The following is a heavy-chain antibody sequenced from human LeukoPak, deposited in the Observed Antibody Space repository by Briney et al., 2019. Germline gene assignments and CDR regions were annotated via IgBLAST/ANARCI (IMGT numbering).Heavy chain of an antibody. CDR1: GFTFSSYA. V-gene: IGHV3-30-3*01. D-gene: IGHD2-15*01. J-gene: IGHJ3*02. Sequence: PGGSLRLSCAASGFTFSSYAMHWVRQAPGKGLEWVAVISYDGSNKYYADSVKGRFTISRCNSKNTLYLQMNSLRAEDTAVYYCARGYSRAAFDIWGQGTVVAVSS. CDR3: ARGYSRAAFDI. CDR2: ISYDGSNK.